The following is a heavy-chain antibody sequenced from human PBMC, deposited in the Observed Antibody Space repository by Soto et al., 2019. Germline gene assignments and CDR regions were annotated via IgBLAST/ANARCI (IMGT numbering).Heavy chain of an antibody. J-gene: IGHJ3*02. CDR2: IYYSGST. V-gene: IGHV4-59*01. CDR1: GGSISSYY. Sequence: PSETLSLTCTVSGGSISSYYWSWIRQPPGKGLEWIGYIYYSGSTNYNPSLKSRVTISVDTSKNQFSLKLSSVTAADTAVYYCARGVPDVVASDAFDIWGQGTMVTVSS. CDR3: ARGVPDVVASDAFDI. D-gene: IGHD2-2*01.